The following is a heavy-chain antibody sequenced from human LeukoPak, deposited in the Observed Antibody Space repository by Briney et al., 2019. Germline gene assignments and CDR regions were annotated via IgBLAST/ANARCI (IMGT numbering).Heavy chain of an antibody. CDR3: ARRGYDSRGYHFYFDY. J-gene: IGHJ4*02. V-gene: IGHV5-51*01. Sequence: GESLKISCKASGYSFTNYWIGWVRQLPGKGLEWMGIIYPGTSDTKYSPSFQGHVTVSADKSISTAYLQWSSLKASDTAMYYCARRGYDSRGYHFYFDYWGQGTLVTVSS. D-gene: IGHD3-22*01. CDR1: GYSFTNYW. CDR2: IYPGTSDT.